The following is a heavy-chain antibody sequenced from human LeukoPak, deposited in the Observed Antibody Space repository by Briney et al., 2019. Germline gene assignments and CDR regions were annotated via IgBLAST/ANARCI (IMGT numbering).Heavy chain of an antibody. CDR2: MNPKTSNR. CDR1: GYTFTSYD. CDR3: ARNSNYYGSGAEDAFDI. J-gene: IGHJ3*02. Sequence: ASMKVSCKASGYTFTSYDIYCVRQATGPGPGWMCWMNPKTSNRGYAQKYQGGVTMTRITSISTDYMELRSLRSEDTAVYYCARNSNYYGSGAEDAFDIWGQGTRVTVSA. D-gene: IGHD3-10*01. V-gene: IGHV1-8*01.